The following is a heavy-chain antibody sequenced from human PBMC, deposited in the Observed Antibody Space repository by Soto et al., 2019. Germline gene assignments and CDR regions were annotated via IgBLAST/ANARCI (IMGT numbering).Heavy chain of an antibody. CDR1: GFTFSSYG. CDR3: AKDAAHLINYYYMDV. D-gene: IGHD6-6*01. Sequence: GGFLRLSCAASGFTFSSYGMHWVRQAPGKGLEWVAVISYDGSNKYYADSVKGRFTISRDNSKDTLYLQMNSLRAEDTAVYYCAKDAAHLINYYYMDVWGKGTTVTVSS. J-gene: IGHJ6*03. V-gene: IGHV3-30*18. CDR2: ISYDGSNK.